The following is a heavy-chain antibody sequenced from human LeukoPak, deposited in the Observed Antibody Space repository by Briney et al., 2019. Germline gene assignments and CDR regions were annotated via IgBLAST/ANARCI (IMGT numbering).Heavy chain of an antibody. V-gene: IGHV1-2*02. Sequence: ASVKVSCKASGYTFTAYYMHWLRQAPGQGLEWMGWINPDSGGTKYAQKFQGRVTMTRDTSISTAYMEVSRLRSDDTAVYYCATNPAATRGFDNWGQGTLVTVSS. J-gene: IGHJ4*02. CDR1: GYTFTAYY. D-gene: IGHD2-2*01. CDR2: INPDSGGT. CDR3: ATNPAATRGFDN.